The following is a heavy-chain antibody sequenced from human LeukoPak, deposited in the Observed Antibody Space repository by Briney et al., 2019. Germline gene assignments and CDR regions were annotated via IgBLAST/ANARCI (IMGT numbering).Heavy chain of an antibody. CDR1: GFTFSDYY. CDR3: ARSNARETGITIFGVVITPSYYFDY. D-gene: IGHD3-3*01. J-gene: IGHJ4*02. V-gene: IGHV3-11*01. Sequence: PGGSLRLSCAASGFTFSDYYMSWIRQAPGKGLEWVSYISSSGSTIYYADSVKGRFTISRDNAKNSLYLQMNSLRAEDTAVYYCARSNARETGITIFGVVITPSYYFDYRGQGTLVTVSS. CDR2: ISSSGSTI.